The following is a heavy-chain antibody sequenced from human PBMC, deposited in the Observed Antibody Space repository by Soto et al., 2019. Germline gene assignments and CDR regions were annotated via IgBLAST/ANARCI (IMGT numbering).Heavy chain of an antibody. CDR1: GGSISSYY. J-gene: IGHJ6*03. CDR3: ARRLDDYYYMDV. Sequence: SETLSLTCTVSGGSISSYYWSWIRQPPGKGLEWIGYIYYSGSTNYNPSLKSRVTISVDTSKNQFSLKLSSVTAADTAVYYCARRLDDYYYMDVWGKGTTVTVSS. V-gene: IGHV4-59*08. CDR2: IYYSGST. D-gene: IGHD6-19*01.